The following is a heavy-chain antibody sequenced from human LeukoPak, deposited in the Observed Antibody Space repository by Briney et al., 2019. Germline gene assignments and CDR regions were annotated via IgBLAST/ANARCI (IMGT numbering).Heavy chain of an antibody. Sequence: GGSLRLSCAASGFTFDDYAMHWVRQAPGKGLEWVSGISWNSGSIGYADSVKGRFTISRDNAKNSLYLQMNSLRAEDTALYYCAKDIERDSYGYDAFDIWGQGTMVTVSS. CDR3: AKDIERDSYGYDAFDI. CDR1: GFTFDDYA. V-gene: IGHV3-9*01. J-gene: IGHJ3*02. D-gene: IGHD5-18*01. CDR2: ISWNSGSI.